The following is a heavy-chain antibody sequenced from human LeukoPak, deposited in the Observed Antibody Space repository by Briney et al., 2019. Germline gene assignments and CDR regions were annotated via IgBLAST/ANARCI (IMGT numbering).Heavy chain of an antibody. CDR2: ISAYNGNT. J-gene: IGHJ4*02. CDR1: GYTITSYG. CDR3: ARVPNYYDSSGSIDY. V-gene: IGHV1-18*01. D-gene: IGHD3-22*01. Sequence: ASVKVSCKASGYTITSYGISWVRQAPGQGLEWMGWISAYNGNTNYAQKLQGRVTMTTDTSTSTAYMELRSLRSDDTAVYYCARVPNYYDSSGSIDYWGQGTLVTVSS.